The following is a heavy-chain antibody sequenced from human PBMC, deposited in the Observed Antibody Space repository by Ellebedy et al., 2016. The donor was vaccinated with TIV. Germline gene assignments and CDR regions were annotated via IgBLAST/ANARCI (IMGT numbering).Heavy chain of an antibody. CDR3: ARDLGPWRDYYYYGMDV. D-gene: IGHD3-16*01. V-gene: IGHV3-21*01. J-gene: IGHJ6*02. CDR1: GFIFSCYS. CDR2: ISSSSSYI. Sequence: GESLKISXAASGFIFSCYSMNWVRQAPGKGLEWVSSISSSSSYIYYADSVKGRFTISRDNAKNTLYLQMNSLRAEDTAVYYCARDLGPWRDYYYYGMDVWGQGTTVTVSS.